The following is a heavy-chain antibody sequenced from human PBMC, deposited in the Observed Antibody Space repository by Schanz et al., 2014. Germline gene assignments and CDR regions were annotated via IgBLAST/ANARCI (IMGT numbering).Heavy chain of an antibody. V-gene: IGHV3-21*04. J-gene: IGHJ6*02. CDR2: ISGTGDHI. CDR3: ARAPPPYSSSPYYWYYGMDV. D-gene: IGHD6-6*01. Sequence: ESGGGLVTPGGSVRVSCAASGFTFSTYSMNWVRQAPGKGLEWVSSISGTGDHIYYADSVKGRFTISRDNAKNSLSLQMKTLRAEDPAVYYCARAPPPYSSSPYYWYYGMDVWGQGTTVTVS. CDR1: GFTFSTYS.